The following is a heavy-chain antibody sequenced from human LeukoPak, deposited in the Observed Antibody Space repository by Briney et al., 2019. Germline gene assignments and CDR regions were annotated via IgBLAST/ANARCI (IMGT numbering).Heavy chain of an antibody. J-gene: IGHJ2*01. CDR2: IYHSGST. V-gene: IGHV4-30-2*01. D-gene: IGHD3-22*01. CDR1: GGSISSGSYS. CDR3: ARVVVITTDWYFDL. Sequence: SQTLSLTCAVSGGSISSGSYSWSWIRQPPGKGLEWIGYIYHSGSTYYNPSLKSRVTISVDRSKNQFSLKLSSVTAADTAVYYCARVVVITTDWYFDLWGRGTLVTVSS.